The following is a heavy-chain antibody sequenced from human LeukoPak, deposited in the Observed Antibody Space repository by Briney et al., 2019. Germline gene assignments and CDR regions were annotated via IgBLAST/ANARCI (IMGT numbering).Heavy chain of an antibody. V-gene: IGHV4-34*01. CDR3: ARDVGAVAGTDY. D-gene: IGHD6-19*01. J-gene: IGHJ4*02. CDR2: INHSGST. Sequence: SETLSLTCAVYGGSFSGYYWSWIRQPPGKGLEWIGEINHSGSTNYNPSLKSRVTISVDTSKNQFSLKLSSVTAADTAVYYCARDVGAVAGTDYWGQGTLVTVSS. CDR1: GGSFSGYY.